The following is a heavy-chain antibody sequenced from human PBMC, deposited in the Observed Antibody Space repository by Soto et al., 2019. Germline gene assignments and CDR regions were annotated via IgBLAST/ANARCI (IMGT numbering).Heavy chain of an antibody. CDR2: INAYNGNT. J-gene: IGHJ5*02. CDR1: GYTFTSYG. CDR3: ARVLPPFDP. V-gene: IGHV1-18*01. Sequence: QVQLVQSGAEVKKPGASVKVSCKASGYTFTSYGISWVRQAPGQGLEGMGWINAYNGNTNYAQKLQGRVTMTTDTATSRAYMELGSPRSDDTSVYYCARVLPPFDPWGQGTLVTVSS.